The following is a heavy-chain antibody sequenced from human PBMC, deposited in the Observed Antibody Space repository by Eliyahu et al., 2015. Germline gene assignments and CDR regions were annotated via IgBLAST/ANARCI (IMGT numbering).Heavy chain of an antibody. CDR2: INPNSGGT. D-gene: IGHD6-13*01. Sequence: QVQLVQSGAEVKKPGASVKVSCXASGYTFTGYYMHWVRQAPGQGLEWMGWINPNSGGTNYAQKFQGRVTMTRDTSISTAYMELSRLRSDDTAVYYCARDRGYSSSWDAFDIWGQGTMVTVSS. J-gene: IGHJ3*02. CDR3: ARDRGYSSSWDAFDI. V-gene: IGHV1-2*02. CDR1: GYTFTGYY.